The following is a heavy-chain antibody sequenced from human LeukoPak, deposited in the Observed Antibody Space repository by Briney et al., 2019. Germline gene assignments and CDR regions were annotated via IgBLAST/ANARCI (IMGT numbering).Heavy chain of an antibody. CDR2: IYHGGSN. CDR3: AKVGTGWGFDY. D-gene: IGHD1-1*01. CDR1: GGSISSYS. V-gene: IGHV4-59*01. Sequence: PSETLSLTCIVSGGSISSYSWSWIRQPPGKALEWIAYIYHGGSNKYNASLKSRVTVSVDMSKNQFSLKMTSVTAADTAVYYCAKVGTGWGFDYWGQGTLVTVSS. J-gene: IGHJ4*02.